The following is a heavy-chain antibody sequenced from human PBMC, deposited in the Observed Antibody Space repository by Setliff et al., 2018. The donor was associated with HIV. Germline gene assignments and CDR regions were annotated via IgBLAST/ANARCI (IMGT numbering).Heavy chain of an antibody. CDR3: ARHNPASVPASSPDY. Sequence: SETLSLTCTVSGGSISSSSYYWDWIRQPPGKSLEWVGSIFYTGSTNYRPSLESRVIVSLDTSKNQFSLKLSSVTAADTAFYYCARHNPASVPASSPDYWGQGTLVTVSS. J-gene: IGHJ4*02. CDR1: GGSISSSSYY. V-gene: IGHV4-39*01. D-gene: IGHD2-2*01. CDR2: IFYTGST.